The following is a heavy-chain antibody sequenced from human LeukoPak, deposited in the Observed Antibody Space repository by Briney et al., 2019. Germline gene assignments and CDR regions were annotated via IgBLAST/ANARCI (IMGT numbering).Heavy chain of an antibody. CDR3: ARSAARRLYYYYMDV. CDR2: IIPIFGTA. Sequence: VASVKVSCKASGYTFTSYGISWVRQAPGQGLEWMGGIIPIFGTANYAQKFQGRVTITADESTSTAYMELSSLRSEDTAVYYCARSAARRLYYYYMDVWGKGTTVTVSS. J-gene: IGHJ6*03. D-gene: IGHD2-2*01. CDR1: GYTFTSYG. V-gene: IGHV1-69*13.